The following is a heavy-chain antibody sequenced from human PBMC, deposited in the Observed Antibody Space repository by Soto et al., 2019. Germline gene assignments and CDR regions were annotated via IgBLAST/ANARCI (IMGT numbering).Heavy chain of an antibody. V-gene: IGHV3-21*01. J-gene: IGHJ4*02. D-gene: IGHD1-1*01. CDR3: ARELQNEAFDS. CDR1: GFIFSSYS. Sequence: GGSLRLSCAASGFIFSSYSMNWVRQAPGKGLEWVSSISGDSNYIYYADSVKGRFTISRDNVKSSLYLQMNSLRAEDTAFYYCARELQNEAFDSWGPGTLVTVSS. CDR2: ISGDSNYI.